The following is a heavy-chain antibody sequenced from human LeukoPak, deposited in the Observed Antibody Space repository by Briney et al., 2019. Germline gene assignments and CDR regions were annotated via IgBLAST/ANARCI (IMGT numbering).Heavy chain of an antibody. CDR2: IYYSGST. J-gene: IGHJ3*02. Sequence: PSETLSLTCTVSGGSISSYYWSWIRQPPGKGLEWIGYIYYSGSTNYNPSLKSRVTISVDTSKNQFSLKLSSVTAADTAVYYRARLQKLATYYYDSSGYYPDAFDIWGQGTMVTVSS. V-gene: IGHV4-59*08. D-gene: IGHD3-22*01. CDR3: ARLQKLATYYYDSSGYYPDAFDI. CDR1: GGSISSYY.